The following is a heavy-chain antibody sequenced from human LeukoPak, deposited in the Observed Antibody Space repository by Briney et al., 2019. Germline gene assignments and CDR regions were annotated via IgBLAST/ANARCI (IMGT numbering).Heavy chain of an antibody. CDR1: GYSFTNYW. D-gene: IGHD6-19*01. Sequence: GESLKISCQGSGYSFTNYWIAWVRQMPGEGLEWMGLIYPGDSETRYSPSFQGQVTMSADKSISTAYLQWSSLKASDTAMYYCASRNSSGWYNYWGQGTLVTVSS. V-gene: IGHV5-51*01. CDR2: IYPGDSET. J-gene: IGHJ4*02. CDR3: ASRNSSGWYNY.